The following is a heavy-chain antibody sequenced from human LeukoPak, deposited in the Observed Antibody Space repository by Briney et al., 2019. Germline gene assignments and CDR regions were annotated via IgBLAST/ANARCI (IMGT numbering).Heavy chain of an antibody. CDR2: INHSGST. CDR1: GGSFSGYY. V-gene: IGHV4-34*01. J-gene: IGHJ4*02. CDR3: ARAYYYDSSGSPYFDY. D-gene: IGHD3-22*01. Sequence: SETLSLTCAVYGGSFSGYYWSWIRQPPGKGLEWIGEINHSGSTNYNPSLKSRVTISVDTSKSQFSLKLSSVTAADTAVYYCARAYYYDSSGSPYFDYWGQGTLVTVSS.